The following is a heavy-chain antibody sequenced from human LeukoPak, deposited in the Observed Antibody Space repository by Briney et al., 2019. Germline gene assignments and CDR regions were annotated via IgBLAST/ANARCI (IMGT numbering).Heavy chain of an antibody. Sequence: PGGSLRLSCTASGFTFSTYAMHWVRQAPGKGLEWVAVISYDGSNKYYAGSVKGRFTISRDNSKNTLYLQLNSLRAEDTAVYYCARALDEGARFDYWGQGTLVTVSS. CDR1: GFTFSTYA. CDR2: ISYDGSNK. V-gene: IGHV3-30-3*01. J-gene: IGHJ4*02. CDR3: ARALDEGARFDY.